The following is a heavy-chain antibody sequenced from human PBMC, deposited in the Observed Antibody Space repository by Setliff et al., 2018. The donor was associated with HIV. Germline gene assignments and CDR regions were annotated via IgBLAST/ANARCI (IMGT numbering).Heavy chain of an antibody. CDR1: GASISSGGYY. CDR2: ILDSGST. V-gene: IGHV4-31*03. J-gene: IGHJ6*02. CDR3: ARVPNWGSAPFAYDV. Sequence: LSLTCTVSGASISSGGYYWNWIRQLPGKGLEWIGYILDSGSTYYNPSLRGRLSMSIDTSANQFSVELTSVTAADTALYFCARVPNWGSAPFAYDVWGQGTTVTVSS. D-gene: IGHD7-27*01.